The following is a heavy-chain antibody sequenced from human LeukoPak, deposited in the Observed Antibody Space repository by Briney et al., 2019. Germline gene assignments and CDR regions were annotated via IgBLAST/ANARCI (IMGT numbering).Heavy chain of an antibody. CDR2: IRYDGSNK. V-gene: IGHV3-30*02. CDR1: GFTFSSYG. Sequence: GGSLRLSCAASGFTFSSYGMHWVRQAPGKGLEWVAFIRYDGSNKYYADSVKGRFTISRDNSKNTLYLQMNSLRAEDTAVYYCAKAPVTTCSGAYCYPFDYWGQGTLVTVSS. D-gene: IGHD2-21*01. CDR3: AKAPVTTCSGAYCYPFDY. J-gene: IGHJ4*02.